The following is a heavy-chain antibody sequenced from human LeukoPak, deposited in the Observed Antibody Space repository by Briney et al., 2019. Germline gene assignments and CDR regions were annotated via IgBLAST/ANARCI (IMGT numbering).Heavy chain of an antibody. CDR3: ARDTYYYGSGSFSP. D-gene: IGHD3-10*01. V-gene: IGHV4-38-2*02. CDR1: GYSISSGYY. Sequence: PSETLSLTCTVSGYSISSGYYWGWIRQPPGKGLEWIGSIYHSGSTYYNPPLKSRVTISVDTSKNQIPLKLSSVTAADTAVYYCARDTYYYGSGSFSPWGQGTLVTVSS. CDR2: IYHSGST. J-gene: IGHJ5*02.